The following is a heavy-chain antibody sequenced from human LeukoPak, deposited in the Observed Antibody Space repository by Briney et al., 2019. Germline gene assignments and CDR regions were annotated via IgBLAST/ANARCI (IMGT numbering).Heavy chain of an antibody. CDR3: ARSPKNYDILTGTLDY. V-gene: IGHV1-69*13. Sequence: SVKVSCKASGGTFSSYAISWVRQAPGQGLEWMGGIIPIFGTANYAQKFQGRVTITADESTSTAYMELSSLRSEDTAVYYCARSPKNYDILTGTLDYWGQGTLVTVSS. CDR1: GGTFSSYA. D-gene: IGHD3-9*01. CDR2: IIPIFGTA. J-gene: IGHJ4*02.